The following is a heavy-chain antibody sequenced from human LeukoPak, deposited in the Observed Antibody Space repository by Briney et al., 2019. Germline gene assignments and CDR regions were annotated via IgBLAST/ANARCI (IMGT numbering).Heavy chain of an antibody. D-gene: IGHD3-10*01. J-gene: IGHJ4*02. CDR3: ARDSGGSGTSLDY. Sequence: PGGSLRLSCAASGFTFSSYSMNWVRHAPGKGLEWVSSISSGSSCIYYADSVKGRFTISRDNAKNSLYLQMNSLRAEDTAVYYCARDSGGSGTSLDYWGQGTLVTVSS. CDR2: ISSGSSCI. CDR1: GFTFSSYS. V-gene: IGHV3-21*01.